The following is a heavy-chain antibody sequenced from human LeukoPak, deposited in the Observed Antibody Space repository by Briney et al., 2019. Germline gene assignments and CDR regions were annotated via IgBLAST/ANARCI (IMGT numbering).Heavy chain of an antibody. Sequence: GASVKVSCKASGYTFTSYGISWVRQAPGQGLEWMGWISAYNGNTNYAQKLQGRVTMTTDSSTSTAYMELRSLRSDDTAVYYCARVLWYGSGSLNWFDPWGQGTLVTVSS. CDR1: GYTFTSYG. D-gene: IGHD3-10*01. CDR2: ISAYNGNT. J-gene: IGHJ5*02. V-gene: IGHV1-18*01. CDR3: ARVLWYGSGSLNWFDP.